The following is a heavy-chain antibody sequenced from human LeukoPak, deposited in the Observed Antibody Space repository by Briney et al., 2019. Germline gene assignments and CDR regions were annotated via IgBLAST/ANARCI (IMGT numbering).Heavy chain of an antibody. CDR2: LSYDGRNK. CDR1: GFTFSNYA. CDR3: VRDRSSYDYVWGSFRYYFDY. Sequence: GGSLRLSCAASGFTFSNYAMHWVRQAPGKGLEWVAILSYDGRNKCYADSVKGRFTISRDNSKNALYLQMNSLRAEDTAVYYCVRDRSSYDYVWGSFRYYFDYWGQGTLVTVSS. J-gene: IGHJ4*02. D-gene: IGHD3-16*02. V-gene: IGHV3-30-3*01.